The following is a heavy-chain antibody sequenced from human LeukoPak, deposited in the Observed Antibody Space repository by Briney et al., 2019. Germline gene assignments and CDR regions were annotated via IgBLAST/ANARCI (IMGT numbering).Heavy chain of an antibody. CDR1: GYTFTGYY. J-gene: IGHJ4*02. Sequence: ASVKVSCKASGYTFTGYYMHWVRQAPGQGLEWMGWTNPNSGGTNYAQKFQGRVTMTRDTSISTAYMELSRLRSDDTAVYYCARDEVIAARFDYWGQGTLVTVSS. V-gene: IGHV1-2*02. CDR2: TNPNSGGT. CDR3: ARDEVIAARFDY. D-gene: IGHD6-13*01.